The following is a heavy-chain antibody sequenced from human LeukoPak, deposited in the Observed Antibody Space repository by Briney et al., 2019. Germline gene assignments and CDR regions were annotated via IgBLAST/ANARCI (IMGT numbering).Heavy chain of an antibody. CDR2: IYYSGST. CDR3: ARVNLEVVPAAMLNWFDP. D-gene: IGHD2-2*01. CDR1: GGSISSSSYY. Sequence: KSSETLSLTCTVSGGSISSSSYYWGWIRQPPGKGLEWIGSIYYSGSTYYNPSLKSRVTIPVDTSKNQFSLKLSSVTAADTAVYYCARVNLEVVPAAMLNWFDPWGQGTLVTVSS. J-gene: IGHJ5*02. V-gene: IGHV4-39*07.